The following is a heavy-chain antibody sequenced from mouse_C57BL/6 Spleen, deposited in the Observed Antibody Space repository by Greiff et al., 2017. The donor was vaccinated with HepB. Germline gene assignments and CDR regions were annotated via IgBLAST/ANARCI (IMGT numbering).Heavy chain of an antibody. J-gene: IGHJ3*01. D-gene: IGHD2-4*01. Sequence: VQRVESGPELVKPGASVKISCKASGYTFTDYYINWVKQRPGQGLEWIGWIYPGSGNTKYNEKFKGKATLTVDTSSSTAYMQLSSLTSEDSAVYFCARDDYDGRIGYWGQGTLVTVSA. V-gene: IGHV1-84*01. CDR3: ARDDYDGRIGY. CDR1: GYTFTDYY. CDR2: IYPGSGNT.